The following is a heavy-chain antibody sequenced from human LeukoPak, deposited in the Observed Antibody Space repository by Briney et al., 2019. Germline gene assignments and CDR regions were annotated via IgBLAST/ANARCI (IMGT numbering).Heavy chain of an antibody. D-gene: IGHD3-22*01. V-gene: IGHV3-21*01. CDR1: GFTVSSNY. Sequence: GGSLRLSCAASGFTVSSNYMNWVRQAPGKGLEWVSSISSSSSYIYYADSVKGRFTISRDNAKNSLYLQMNSLRAEDTAVYYCARDLQLYDSSGYYFDYWGQGTLVTVSS. J-gene: IGHJ4*02. CDR2: ISSSSSYI. CDR3: ARDLQLYDSSGYYFDY.